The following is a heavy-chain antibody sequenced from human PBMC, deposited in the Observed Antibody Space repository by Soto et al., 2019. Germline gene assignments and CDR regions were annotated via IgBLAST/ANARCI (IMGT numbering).Heavy chain of an antibody. CDR3: ARVLRDYDSSGYFYVPNWFDP. J-gene: IGHJ5*02. Sequence: PSETLSLTCTVSRGSVSSCVYYWSWIRQHPGKGLEWIGNIYYSGRPYYNPSLKSRVSISLDTSKNQFSLRLTSVTAADTAVYFCARVLRDYDSSGYFYVPNWFDPWGQGTLVTVS. D-gene: IGHD3-22*01. CDR1: RGSVSSCVYY. CDR2: IYYSGRP. V-gene: IGHV4-31*03.